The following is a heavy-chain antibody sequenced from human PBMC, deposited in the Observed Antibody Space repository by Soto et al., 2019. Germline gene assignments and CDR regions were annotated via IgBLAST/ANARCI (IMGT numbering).Heavy chain of an antibody. Sequence: PGGSLRLSCAASGFTFCSYGMHWVRQAPGKGLEWVAVIWYDGSNKYYADSVKGRFTISRDNSKNTLYLQMNSLRAEDTAVYYCARDRTGVGAGFFDYWGQGTLVTVSS. CDR2: IWYDGSNK. CDR1: GFTFCSYG. V-gene: IGHV3-33*01. D-gene: IGHD3-3*01. J-gene: IGHJ4*02. CDR3: ARDRTGVGAGFFDY.